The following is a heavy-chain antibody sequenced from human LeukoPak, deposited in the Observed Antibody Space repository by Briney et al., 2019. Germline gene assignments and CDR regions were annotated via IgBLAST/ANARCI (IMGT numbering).Heavy chain of an antibody. CDR3: ARAAATYYYDSSGYLDY. J-gene: IGHJ4*02. V-gene: IGHV3-7*01. Sequence: GGSLRLSCAASGFTFSDSWMTWVRQAPGKGLEWVANILPDGSYEHYVDSVKGRFTISRDNAKNTLYLQMNSLRAEDTAVYYCARAAATYYYDSSGYLDYWGQGTLVTVSS. D-gene: IGHD3-22*01. CDR1: GFTFSDSW. CDR2: ILPDGSYE.